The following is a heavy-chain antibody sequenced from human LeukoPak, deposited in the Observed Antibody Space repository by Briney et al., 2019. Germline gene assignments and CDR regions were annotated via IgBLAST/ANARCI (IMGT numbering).Heavy chain of an antibody. D-gene: IGHD1-26*01. CDR3: ARVPRGGSYWFDY. Sequence: GGSLRLSCAASGFTFSSYAMHWVRQAPGKGLEYVSAISSNGGSTYFANSVKSRFTISRDNSKNTLYLQMGSLRAEDMAVYYCARVPRGGSYWFDYWGQGTLVTVSS. CDR1: GFTFSSYA. CDR2: ISSNGGST. J-gene: IGHJ4*02. V-gene: IGHV3-64*01.